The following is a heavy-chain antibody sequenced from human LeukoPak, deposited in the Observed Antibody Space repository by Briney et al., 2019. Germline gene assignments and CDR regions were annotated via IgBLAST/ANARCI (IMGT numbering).Heavy chain of an antibody. J-gene: IGHJ3*02. D-gene: IGHD6-19*01. CDR3: ARPRRSGWYDAFDI. CDR1: GGSISSYY. CDR2: IYYSGST. V-gene: IGHV4-59*08. Sequence: SETLSLTCTVSGGSISSYYWSWIRQPPGKGLEWIGYIYYSGSTNYNPFLKSRVTISVDTSKNQFSLKLSSVTAADTAVYYCARPRRSGWYDAFDIWGQGTMVTVSS.